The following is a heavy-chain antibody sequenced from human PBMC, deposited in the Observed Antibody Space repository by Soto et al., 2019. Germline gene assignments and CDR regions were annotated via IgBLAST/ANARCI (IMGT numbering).Heavy chain of an antibody. CDR3: ARSPRSSPYFDY. CDR1: GYTFSNFW. V-gene: IGHV5-51*01. CDR2: IYPGDHET. Sequence: RGSLKISCQCSGYTFSNFWIGWVRQLPGKGLEWMGIIYPGDHETRYSPSFHGKVTISADKSINTAYLQWNSLEASDTAFYFCARSPRSSPYFDYWGQGALVTVSS. J-gene: IGHJ4*02. D-gene: IGHD6-13*01.